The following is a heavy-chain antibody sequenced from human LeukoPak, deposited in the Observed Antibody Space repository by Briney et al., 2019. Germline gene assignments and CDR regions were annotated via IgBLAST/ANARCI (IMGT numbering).Heavy chain of an antibody. CDR3: VRDKREWLSPFDY. CDR1: GFTFSSYW. J-gene: IGHJ4*02. Sequence: PGGSLRLFCAVSGFTFSSYWMHWVRQAPAKGLVWVSRINSDGTTSTYADSVKGRFTISRDNAKNTLFLQMNSLRVEDTAVYYCVRDKREWLSPFDYWGQGTLVTVSS. V-gene: IGHV3-74*01. CDR2: INSDGTTS. D-gene: IGHD5-12*01.